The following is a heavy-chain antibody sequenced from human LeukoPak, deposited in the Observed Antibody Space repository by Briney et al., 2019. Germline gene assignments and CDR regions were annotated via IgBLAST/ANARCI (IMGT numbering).Heavy chain of an antibody. D-gene: IGHD1-26*01. Sequence: GASVKVSCKASGGTFSSYAISWVRQAPGQGLEWMGGIIPIFGTANYAQKFQGRVTITTDESTSTACMELSSLRSEDTAVYYCASRGGNYVDYYYMDVWGKGTTVTVSS. J-gene: IGHJ6*03. CDR3: ASRGGNYVDYYYMDV. V-gene: IGHV1-69*05. CDR1: GGTFSSYA. CDR2: IIPIFGTA.